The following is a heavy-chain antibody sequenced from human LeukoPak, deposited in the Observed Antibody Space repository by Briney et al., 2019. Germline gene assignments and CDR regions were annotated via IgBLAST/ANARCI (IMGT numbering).Heavy chain of an antibody. Sequence: SCKASGGTFSSYAMHWVRQAPGKGLEWVAVISYDGSNKYYADSVKGRFTISRDNSKNTLYLQMNSLRAEDTAVYYCAREKSIAAASFDPWGQGTLVTVSS. CDR3: AREKSIAAASFDP. CDR2: ISYDGSNK. V-gene: IGHV3-30-3*01. D-gene: IGHD6-13*01. J-gene: IGHJ5*02. CDR1: GGTFSSYA.